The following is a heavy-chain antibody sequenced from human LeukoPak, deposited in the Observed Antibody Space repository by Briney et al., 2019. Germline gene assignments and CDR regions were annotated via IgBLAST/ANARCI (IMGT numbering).Heavy chain of an antibody. CDR2: IYPGDSDT. D-gene: IGHD3-10*01. CDR3: ARATTTLDYGFY. Sequence: GESLKIPCKGSGYSFTTYWIGWVRQMPGKGLEWMGIIYPGDSDTRYSPSFQGQVTISTDKSINTAYLQWGSLKASDTAMYYCARATTTLDYGFYWGQGTLVTVSS. V-gene: IGHV5-51*01. CDR1: GYSFTTYW. J-gene: IGHJ4*02.